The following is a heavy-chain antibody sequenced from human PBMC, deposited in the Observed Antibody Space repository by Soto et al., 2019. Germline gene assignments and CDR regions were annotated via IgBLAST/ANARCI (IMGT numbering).Heavy chain of an antibody. D-gene: IGHD2-15*01. CDR3: AREGDDYCSGTRCFHYYGLDV. CDR1: GFTFNSYG. J-gene: IGHJ6*02. Sequence: QVQLVESGGGVVQPGTSLRLSCTASGFTFNSYGIHWVRQAPGKGLEWLALIEYNAKNRFYADSVKGRFSISRDNSRNPVYLQDDGVIAEDTAVYYCAREGDDYCSGTRCFHYYGLDVWGQGTTVIVSS. CDR2: IEYNAKNR. V-gene: IGHV3-33*05.